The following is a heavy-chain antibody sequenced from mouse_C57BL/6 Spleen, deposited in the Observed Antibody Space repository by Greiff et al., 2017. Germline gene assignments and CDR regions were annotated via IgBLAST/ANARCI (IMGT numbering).Heavy chain of an antibody. J-gene: IGHJ4*01. CDR3: ARGDSSDYAMDY. CDR2: FHPYNDDT. CDR1: GYTFTTYP. D-gene: IGHD3-2*01. Sequence: VQLKESGAELVKPGASVKMSCKASGYTFTTYPITWMKQNPGKSLEWIGNFHPYNDDTKYNEKFKGKATLTVEKSSSTVYLELSRLTSDDSAVYYCARGDSSDYAMDYWGQGTSVTVSS. V-gene: IGHV1-47*01.